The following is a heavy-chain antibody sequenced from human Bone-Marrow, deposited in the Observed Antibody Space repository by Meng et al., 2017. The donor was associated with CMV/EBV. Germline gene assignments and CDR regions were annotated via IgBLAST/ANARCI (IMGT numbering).Heavy chain of an antibody. CDR1: GFTFNNYA. Sequence: GGSLRLSCAASGFTFNNYAMHWVSQAPGKGLEWVAFITYDGRADSVKGRFTISRDNSRSTLYLQMSSLRAEDTAVYYCARGHYYDGLDVWGQGTAVTFYS. V-gene: IGHV3-30*04. CDR3: ARGHYYDGLDV. CDR2: ITYDG. J-gene: IGHJ6*02. D-gene: IGHD3-16*01.